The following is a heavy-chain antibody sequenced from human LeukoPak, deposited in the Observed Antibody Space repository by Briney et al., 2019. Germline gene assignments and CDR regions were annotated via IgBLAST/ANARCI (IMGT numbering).Heavy chain of an antibody. V-gene: IGHV1-46*01. CDR1: GGTFSSYA. CDR2: INPSGGST. CDR3: ARAPAHGDAFDI. J-gene: IGHJ3*02. Sequence: GASVKVSCKASGGTFSSYAISWVRQAPGQGLEWMGIINPSGGSTSYAQKFQGRVTMTRDMSTSTVYMELSSLRSEDTAVYYCARAPAHGDAFDIWGQGTMVTVSS.